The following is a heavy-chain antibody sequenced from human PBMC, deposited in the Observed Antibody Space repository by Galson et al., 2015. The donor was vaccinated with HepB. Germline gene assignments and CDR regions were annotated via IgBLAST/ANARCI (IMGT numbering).Heavy chain of an antibody. V-gene: IGHV3-15*07. D-gene: IGHD2-2*01. Sequence: SLRLSCAASGFTFSNVWMNWVRQAPGKGLEWVGRIKSKTDGGTTDYAAPVKGRFTISRDDSKNTLYLQMNSLKTEDTAVYYCTTAIVVPAAHYYMDVWGKGTTVTVSS. CDR3: TTAIVVPAAHYYMDV. CDR1: GFTFSNVW. CDR2: IKSKTDGGTT. J-gene: IGHJ6*03.